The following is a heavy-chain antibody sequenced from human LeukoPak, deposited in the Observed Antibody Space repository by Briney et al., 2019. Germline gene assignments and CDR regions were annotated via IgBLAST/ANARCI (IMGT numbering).Heavy chain of an antibody. J-gene: IGHJ6*02. CDR1: GGSISSSSYY. Sequence: PSETLSLTCTVSGGSISSSSYYWGWIRQPPGKGLEWIGSIYYSGSTYYNPSLKSRVTISVDTSKNQFSLKLSSVTAADTAVYYCARDKGSSSWFHPYYGMDVWGQGTTVTVSS. CDR2: IYYSGST. CDR3: ARDKGSSSWFHPYYGMDV. D-gene: IGHD6-13*01. V-gene: IGHV4-39*07.